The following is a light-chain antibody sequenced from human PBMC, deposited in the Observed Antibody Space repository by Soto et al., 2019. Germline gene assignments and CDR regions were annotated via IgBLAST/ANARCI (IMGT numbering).Light chain of an antibody. CDR1: QSVSSSY. CDR2: GAS. Sequence: EIVLTQSPGTLSLSPGERATLSCRASQSVSSSYLAWYQQKPGQAPRLLIYGASSRATGIPDRFSGSGAETDFTLTLSRLEPEDFAVYYCLQYGSSSWTFGQGTKVEIK. J-gene: IGKJ1*01. V-gene: IGKV3-20*01. CDR3: LQYGSSSWT.